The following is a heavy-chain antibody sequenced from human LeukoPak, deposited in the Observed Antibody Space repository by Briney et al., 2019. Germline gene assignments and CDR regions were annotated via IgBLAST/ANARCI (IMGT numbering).Heavy chain of an antibody. CDR2: IIPIFGTA. CDR3: ARDPIVVVPAATFSGYYYYYYMDV. CDR1: GGTFSSYA. J-gene: IGHJ6*03. D-gene: IGHD2-2*01. Sequence: GASVKVSCKASGGTFSSYAISWVRQAPGQGLEWMGGIIPIFGTANYAQKFQGRVTITTDESTSTVYMELSSLRSEDTAVYYCARDPIVVVPAATFSGYYYYYYMDVWGKGTTVTVSS. V-gene: IGHV1-69*05.